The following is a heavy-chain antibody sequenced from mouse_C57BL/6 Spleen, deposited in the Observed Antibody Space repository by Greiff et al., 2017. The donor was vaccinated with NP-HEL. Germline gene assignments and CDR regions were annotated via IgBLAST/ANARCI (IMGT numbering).Heavy chain of an antibody. CDR2: IYPSDSET. CDR3: ERDGSSYRGVYYFDY. V-gene: IGHV1-61*01. D-gene: IGHD1-1*01. J-gene: IGHJ2*01. CDR1: GYTFTSYW. Sequence: QVQLQQPGAELVRPGSSVKLSCKASGYTFTSYWMDWVKQRPGQGLEWIGNIYPSDSETHYNQKFKDKATLTVDKSSSTAYMQLSSLTTEDSAVYYGERDGSSYRGVYYFDYWGQGTTLTVSS.